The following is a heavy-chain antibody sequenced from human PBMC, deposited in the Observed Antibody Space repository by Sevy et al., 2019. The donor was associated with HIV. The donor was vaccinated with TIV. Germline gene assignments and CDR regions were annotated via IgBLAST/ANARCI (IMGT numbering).Heavy chain of an antibody. J-gene: IGHJ6*02. D-gene: IGHD6-13*01. V-gene: IGHV3-21*01. CDR2: ISSRSGYI. Sequence: GRSLRLSCVGSGFNFNKHFMVWVRQAPGRGLQWVSSISSRSGYIFYSDSVRGRFTISRDNAKNSLFLEMNNLGVEDTAVYYCTREGSAAGTSFGLDVWGQGTTVTVSS. CDR1: GFNFNKHF. CDR3: TREGSAAGTSFGLDV.